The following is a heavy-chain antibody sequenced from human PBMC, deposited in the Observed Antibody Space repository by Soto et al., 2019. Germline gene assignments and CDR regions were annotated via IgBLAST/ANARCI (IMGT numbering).Heavy chain of an antibody. CDR2: VENSGST. CDR1: GGPVSSESYY. Sequence: SATLSLTCSVSGGPVSSESYYWSWIRQTPGKGLEWIGNVENSGSTKYNPSLKSRVTISVDTSKNQFSLKLSSVTGADTAVYYCARERGDSHWIDPWGQGTLVTVS. V-gene: IGHV4-61*01. J-gene: IGHJ5*02. D-gene: IGHD2-21*01. CDR3: ARERGDSHWIDP.